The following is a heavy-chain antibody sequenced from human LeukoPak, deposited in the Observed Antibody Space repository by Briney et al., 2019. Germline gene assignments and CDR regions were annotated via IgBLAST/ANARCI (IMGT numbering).Heavy chain of an antibody. J-gene: IGHJ4*02. CDR3: AQYSTLVGFDY. CDR1: GFTVSSNY. CDR2: IYSGGST. D-gene: IGHD4/OR15-4a*01. Sequence: GGSLRLSCAASGFTVSSNYMSWVRQAPGKGLEWVSVIYSGGSTYYADSVKGRFTISRDNSKNTLYLQMHSLRAEDTAVYYCAQYSTLVGFDYWGQGTLVTVSS. V-gene: IGHV3-66*01.